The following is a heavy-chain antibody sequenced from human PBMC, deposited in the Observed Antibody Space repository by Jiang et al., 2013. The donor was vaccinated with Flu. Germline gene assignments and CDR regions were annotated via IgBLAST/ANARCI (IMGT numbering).Heavy chain of an antibody. V-gene: IGHV1-69*01. CDR3: ARGVGGYSFGYIYY. CDR2: TIPIFGTS. Sequence: GAEVKKPGSSVKVSCKASGGTFRSYAFSWVRQAPGQGLEWMGGTIPIFGTSNYAQKFQGRVTITADESADELTSTAYMELRSLRFEDTAVYYCARGVGGYSFGYIYYWGQGTLVTVSP. J-gene: IGHJ4*02. D-gene: IGHD5-18*01. CDR1: GGTFRSYA.